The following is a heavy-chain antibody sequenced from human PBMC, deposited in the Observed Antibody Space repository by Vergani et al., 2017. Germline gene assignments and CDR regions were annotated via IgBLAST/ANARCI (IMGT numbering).Heavy chain of an antibody. CDR1: GGPISSYY. CDR2: INHSGST. CDR3: ARLAYDDVLTGYLNWYFDL. Sequence: QVQLQESGPGLVKPSETLSLTCTVSGGPISSYYWSWIRQPPGKGLEWIGEINHSGSTNYNPSLKSRVTIPVDTSKNQFSLKLSSVTAADTAVYYCARLAYDDVLTGYLNWYFDLWGRGTLVTVSS. V-gene: IGHV4-34*10. D-gene: IGHD3-9*01. J-gene: IGHJ2*01.